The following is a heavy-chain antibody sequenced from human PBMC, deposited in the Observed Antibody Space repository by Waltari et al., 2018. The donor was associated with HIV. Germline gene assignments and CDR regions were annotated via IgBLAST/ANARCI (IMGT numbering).Heavy chain of an antibody. CDR3: ARLGSGTYFSTRIDY. Sequence: QVQLKESGPGLVKPSETLSLTCTISGDSISTSSFYWGWIRQPPGKGLEWIGSLSSSTCVYYKPSLKSRVSISEDTSKNIISLTLRSVTAADAAVYFCARLGSGTYFSTRIDYWGQGIVVTVSS. J-gene: IGHJ4*02. D-gene: IGHD3-10*01. CDR1: GDSISTSSFY. V-gene: IGHV4-39*01. CDR2: LSSSTCV.